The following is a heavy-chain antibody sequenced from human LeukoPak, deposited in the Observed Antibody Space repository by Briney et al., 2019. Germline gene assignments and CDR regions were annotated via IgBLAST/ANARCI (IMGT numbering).Heavy chain of an antibody. J-gene: IGHJ4*02. CDR3: AKDKLAYDSSGYFDY. CDR2: ISWNSGSI. CDR1: GFTFDDYA. V-gene: IGHV3-9*01. Sequence: GRSLRLSCAASGFTFDDYAMHWVRQAPGKGLEWVSGISWNSGSIGYADSVKGRFTISRDNAKNSLYLQMNSLRAEDTALYYCAKDKLAYDSSGYFDYWGQGTLVTVYS. D-gene: IGHD3-22*01.